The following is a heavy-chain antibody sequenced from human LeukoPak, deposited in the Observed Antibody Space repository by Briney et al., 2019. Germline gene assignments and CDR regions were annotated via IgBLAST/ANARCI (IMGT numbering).Heavy chain of an antibody. CDR3: ARHSSSTTYYYYMDV. J-gene: IGHJ6*03. D-gene: IGHD2-2*01. V-gene: IGHV4-59*08. Sequence: SETLSLTCTVSGGSIISYYWSWIRQPPGKGLEWIGYIYYNGSTNYNPSLESRVTISVDTTKSQFSLKLSAVTAADTAVYYCARHSSSTTYYYYMDVWGKGTTVTVSS. CDR1: GGSIISYY. CDR2: IYYNGST.